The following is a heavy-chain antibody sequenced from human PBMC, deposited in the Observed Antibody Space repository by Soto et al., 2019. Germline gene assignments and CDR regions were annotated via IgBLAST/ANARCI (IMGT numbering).Heavy chain of an antibody. CDR1: GGTFSSYA. J-gene: IGHJ4*02. CDR2: IIPIFGTA. V-gene: IGHV1-69*12. Sequence: QVQLVQSGAEVKKPGSSVKVSCKASGGTFSSYAISWVRQAPGQGLEWMGGIIPIFGTANYAQKFQGRVTIPAAXSTSTAYLELSSLRSEDTAVYYCAREPDTAMVSDYWGQGTLVTVSS. D-gene: IGHD5-18*01. CDR3: AREPDTAMVSDY.